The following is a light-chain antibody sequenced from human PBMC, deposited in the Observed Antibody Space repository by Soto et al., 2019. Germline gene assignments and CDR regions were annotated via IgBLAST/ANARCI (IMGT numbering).Light chain of an antibody. CDR3: QQYATSPFT. CDR2: GAS. Sequence: EIGMTQSPATLSVSQGERATLSCRASQSVSSNLAWYQQKPGQAPRLLIYGASTRATGIPDRFSGSGSGTDFTLTISRLEPEDFAVYCCQQYATSPFTFGQGTRLEIK. CDR1: QSVSSN. V-gene: IGKV3-15*01. J-gene: IGKJ5*01.